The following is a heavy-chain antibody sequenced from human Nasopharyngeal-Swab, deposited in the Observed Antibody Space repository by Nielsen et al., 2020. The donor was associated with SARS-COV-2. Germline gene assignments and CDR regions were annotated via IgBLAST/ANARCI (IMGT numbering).Heavy chain of an antibody. V-gene: IGHV4-34*01. J-gene: IGHJ5*02. CDR2: INHSGST. CDR1: GGSFSGYY. Sequence: GSLRLSCAVYGGSFSGYYWSWIRQPPGKGLEWIGEINHSGSTNYNPSLKSRVTMSVDTSKNQFSLKLSSVTAADTAVYYCARERFWSGLNWFDPWGQGTLVTVSS. D-gene: IGHD3-3*01. CDR3: ARERFWSGLNWFDP.